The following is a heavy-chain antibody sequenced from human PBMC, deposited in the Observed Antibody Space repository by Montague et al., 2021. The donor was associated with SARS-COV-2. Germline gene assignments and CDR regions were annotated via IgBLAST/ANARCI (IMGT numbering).Heavy chain of an antibody. D-gene: IGHD5-12*01. CDR3: ARVFDNSGYALDY. J-gene: IGHJ4*02. CDR1: GGSFKNYY. CDR2: VHHDGSSGXA. Sequence: SETLSLTCTVSGGSFKNYYWSWIRQPPGKGLEWIGYVHHDGSSGXANXXXXVXGRVTISVDTSKKQFSLHLSSVPPADTAVYFCARVFDNSGYALDYWGQGTQVTVSS. V-gene: IGHV4-59*01.